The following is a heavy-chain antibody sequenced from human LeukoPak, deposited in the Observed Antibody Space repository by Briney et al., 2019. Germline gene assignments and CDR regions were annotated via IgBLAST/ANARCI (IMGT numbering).Heavy chain of an antibody. V-gene: IGHV3-21*01. Sequence: PGGSLRLSCAASGFTFSSYSMNWVRQAPGKGLEWVSSISSSSSYIYYADSVKGRFTISRDNAKNSLYLQMNSLRAEDTAVYYCARDLDYGDNSGYFDYWGQGTLVTVSS. CDR1: GFTFSSYS. J-gene: IGHJ4*02. CDR2: ISSSSSYI. CDR3: ARDLDYGDNSGYFDY. D-gene: IGHD4-23*01.